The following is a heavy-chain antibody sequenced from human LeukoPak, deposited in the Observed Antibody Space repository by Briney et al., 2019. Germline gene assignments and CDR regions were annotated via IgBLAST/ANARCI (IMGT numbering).Heavy chain of an antibody. J-gene: IGHJ4*02. CDR1: GGSISSYY. CDR3: ARGSYYFDY. D-gene: IGHD3-10*01. Sequence: SEALSLTCTVSGGSISSYYWSWIRQPPGKGLEWIGYIYYSGSTNYNPSLKSRATISVDTSKNQFSLKLSSVTAADTAVYYCARGSYYFDYWGQGTLVTVSS. CDR2: IYYSGST. V-gene: IGHV4-59*08.